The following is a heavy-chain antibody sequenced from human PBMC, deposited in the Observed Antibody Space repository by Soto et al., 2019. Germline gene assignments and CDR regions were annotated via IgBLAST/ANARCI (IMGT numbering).Heavy chain of an antibody. CDR3: ARSYGSGSYSSVYYGLDV. D-gene: IGHD3-10*01. CDR1: GGSISSGGYS. J-gene: IGHJ6*02. CDR2: IYYRGST. Sequence: QVQLQESGPGLVKPSQTLSLICTVSGGSISSGGYSWSWIRQHPGKGLEWIGYIYYRGSTYFNPSLKSRVIISVDTSKSQFSLKLSSVTAADTAVYYCARSYGSGSYSSVYYGLDVWGQGTTVTVSS. V-gene: IGHV4-31*03.